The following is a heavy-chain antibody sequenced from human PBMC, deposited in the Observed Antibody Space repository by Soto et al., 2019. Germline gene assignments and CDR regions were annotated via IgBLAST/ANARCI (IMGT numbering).Heavy chain of an antibody. Sequence: GGSLRLSCAASGFTFSSYEMDWVRQAPGKGLEWVSYISSSGSTIYYADSVKGRFTISRDNAKNSLYLQMNSLRAEDTAVYYCASGFIVPYYYGMDVWGQGTTVTVSS. CDR2: ISSSGSTI. V-gene: IGHV3-48*03. J-gene: IGHJ6*02. CDR1: GFTFSSYE. D-gene: IGHD2-15*01. CDR3: ASGFIVPYYYGMDV.